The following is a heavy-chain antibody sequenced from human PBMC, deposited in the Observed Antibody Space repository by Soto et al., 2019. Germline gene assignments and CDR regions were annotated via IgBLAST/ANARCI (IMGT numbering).Heavy chain of an antibody. D-gene: IGHD4-17*01. CDR1: GYTFTSYD. CDR2: MNPNSGNT. J-gene: IGHJ4*02. V-gene: IGHV1-8*01. CDR3: ATSTNDSGDRH. Sequence: QVQLVQSGAEVKKPGASVKVSCKASGYTFTSYDINWVRQATGQGLEWMGWMNPNSGNTGYAQKFQGRATMTRNTSTTTAYMELSILRSQATALYYCATSTNDSGDRHWGQGPLVTVSS.